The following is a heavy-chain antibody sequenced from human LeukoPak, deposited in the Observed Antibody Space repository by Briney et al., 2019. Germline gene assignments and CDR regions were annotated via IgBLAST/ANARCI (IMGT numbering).Heavy chain of an antibody. CDR2: IYYSGST. Sequence: SETLSLTCTVSGGSISSSSYYWGWIRQPPGKGLEWIGSIYYSGSTYYNPSLKSRVTISVDTSKNQFPLKLSSVTAADTAVYYCAHQYGSARYNWFDPWGQGTLVTVSS. V-gene: IGHV4-39*01. CDR1: GGSISSSSYY. CDR3: AHQYGSARYNWFDP. D-gene: IGHD3-10*01. J-gene: IGHJ5*02.